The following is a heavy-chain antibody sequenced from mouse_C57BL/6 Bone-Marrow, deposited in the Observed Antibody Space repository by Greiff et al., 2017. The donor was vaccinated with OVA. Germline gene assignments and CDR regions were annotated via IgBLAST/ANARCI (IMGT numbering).Heavy chain of an antibody. CDR1: GFSLTSYG. D-gene: IGHD2-2*01. CDR3: ATSMVTTRERDYYAMDY. CDR2: IWRGGST. Sequence: QVQLQQSGPGLVQPSQSLSITCTVSGFSLTSYGVHWVRQSPGKGLEWLGVIWRGGSTDYNAAFMSRLSITKDNSKSQVFFKMNSLQADDTAIYHCATSMVTTRERDYYAMDYWGQGTSVTVSS. V-gene: IGHV2-5*01. J-gene: IGHJ4*01.